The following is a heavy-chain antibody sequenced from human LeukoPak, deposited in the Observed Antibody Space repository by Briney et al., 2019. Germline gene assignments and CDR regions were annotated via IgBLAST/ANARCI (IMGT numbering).Heavy chain of an antibody. CDR3: ARDWAPTGSEMATLWSHAFDI. CDR2: INTNTGNP. D-gene: IGHD5-24*01. V-gene: IGHV7-4-1*02. J-gene: IGHJ3*02. Sequence: GASVKVSCKASGYTFTSYAMNWVRQAPGQGLEWMGWINTNTGNPTYAQGFTGRFVFSLDTSVSTAYLQISSLKAEDTAVYYCARDWAPTGSEMATLWSHAFDIWGQGTMVTVSS. CDR1: GYTFTSYA.